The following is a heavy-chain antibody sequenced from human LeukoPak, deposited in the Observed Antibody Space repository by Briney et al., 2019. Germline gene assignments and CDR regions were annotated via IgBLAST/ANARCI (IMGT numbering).Heavy chain of an antibody. J-gene: IGHJ5*02. CDR1: GGSISSGSYY. D-gene: IGHD3-3*01. Sequence: SETLSLTCTVSGGSISSGSYYWSRIRQPAGKGLEWIGRIYTSGSTNYNPSLKSRVTISVDTSKNQFSLKLSSVTAADTAVYYCARDPYYDFWSGGFDPWGQGTLVTVSS. V-gene: IGHV4-61*02. CDR2: IYTSGST. CDR3: ARDPYYDFWSGGFDP.